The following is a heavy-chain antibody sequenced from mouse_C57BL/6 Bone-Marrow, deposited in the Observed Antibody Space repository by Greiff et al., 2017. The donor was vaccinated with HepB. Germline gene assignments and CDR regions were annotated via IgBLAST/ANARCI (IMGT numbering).Heavy chain of an antibody. CDR3: TTTVTTRADWYFDV. V-gene: IGHV14-4*01. J-gene: IGHJ1*03. CDR1: GFNIKDDY. CDR2: IDPENGDT. Sequence: VQLKESGAELVRPGASVKLSCTASGFNIKDDYMHWVKQRPEQGLEWIGWIDPENGDTEYASKFQGKATITADTSSNTAYLQLSSLTSEDTAVYYCTTTVTTRADWYFDVWGTGTTVTVSS. D-gene: IGHD2-2*01.